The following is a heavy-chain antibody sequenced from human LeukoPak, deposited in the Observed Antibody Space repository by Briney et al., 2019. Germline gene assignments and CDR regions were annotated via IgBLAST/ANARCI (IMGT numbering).Heavy chain of an antibody. V-gene: IGHV3-7*01. CDR2: IKQDGSEK. J-gene: IGHJ4*02. D-gene: IGHD5-12*01. CDR3: AREVRAYGGYSQSDY. CDR1: GFTFSSYS. Sequence: GGSLRLSCAASGFTFSSYSMSWVRQAPGKGLEWVANIKQDGSEKNYVGSVRGRFTIARDNAKNSLYLQMNTLRVEDTAVYYCAREVRAYGGYSQSDYWGQGTLVTVSS.